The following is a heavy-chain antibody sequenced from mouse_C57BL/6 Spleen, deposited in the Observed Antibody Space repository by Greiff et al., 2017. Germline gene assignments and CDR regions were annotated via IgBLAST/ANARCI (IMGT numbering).Heavy chain of an antibody. J-gene: IGHJ2*01. CDR3: TTGAYYSNYPFDY. Sequence: VQLQQSGAELVRPGASVKLSCTASGFNIKDDYMHWVKQRPEQGLEWIGWIDPENGDTEYASKFQGKATITADTSSNTAYLQLSSLTSEDTAVYYCTTGAYYSNYPFDYWGQGTTLTVSS. D-gene: IGHD2-5*01. CDR1: GFNIKDDY. CDR2: IDPENGDT. V-gene: IGHV14-4*01.